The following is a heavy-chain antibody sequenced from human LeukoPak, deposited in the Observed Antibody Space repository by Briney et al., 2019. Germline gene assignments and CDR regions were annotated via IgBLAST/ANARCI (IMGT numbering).Heavy chain of an antibody. CDR1: GYSISYGYY. J-gene: IGHJ4*02. D-gene: IGHD2-2*02. Sequence: PSETLSLTCTVSGYSISYGYYWGWIRQSPGKGLEWIGSIYHTGSAYYNPSLKSRVTISVDRSKNQFSLKLSSVTAADTAVYYCARGRPIQFRSYYFDYWGQGTLVTVSS. CDR3: ARGRPIQFRSYYFDY. CDR2: IYHTGSA. V-gene: IGHV4-38-2*02.